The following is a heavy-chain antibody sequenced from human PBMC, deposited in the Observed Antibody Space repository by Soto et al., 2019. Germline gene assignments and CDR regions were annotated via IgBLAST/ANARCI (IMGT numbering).Heavy chain of an antibody. D-gene: IGHD3-10*01. CDR2: IYYSGST. Sequence: TSETLSLTCTVSGGSISSGGYYWSWIRQHPGKGLEWIGYIYYSGSTYYNPSLKSRVTISVDTSKNQFSLKLSSVTAADTAVYYCARDRYTMVRGVSYNWFDPWGQGTLVTVSS. CDR1: GGSISSGGYY. V-gene: IGHV4-31*03. CDR3: ARDRYTMVRGVSYNWFDP. J-gene: IGHJ5*02.